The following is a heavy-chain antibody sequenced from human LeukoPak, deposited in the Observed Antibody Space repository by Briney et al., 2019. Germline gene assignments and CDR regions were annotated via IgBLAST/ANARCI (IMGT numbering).Heavy chain of an antibody. CDR2: ISSSGNAI. V-gene: IGHV3-21*01. D-gene: IGHD1-1*01. CDR3: ARQDVAWNDVYRFDP. J-gene: IGHJ5*02. Sequence: GGSLRLSCAASGFTFSTYTMNWVRQAPGKGLEWVSSISSSGNAINYADSVKGRFTISRDNANNSLYLQMSSLRAEDTAVYYCARQDVAWNDVYRFDPWGQGTLVTVSS. CDR1: GFTFSTYT.